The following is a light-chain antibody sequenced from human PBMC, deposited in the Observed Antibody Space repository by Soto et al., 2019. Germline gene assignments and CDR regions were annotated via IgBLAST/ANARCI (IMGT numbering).Light chain of an antibody. CDR3: HQYHNFPRT. J-gene: IGKJ1*01. CDR1: QSINGW. CDR2: KAS. Sequence: IPFTQSPSTLSSSVGYIVTITFLASQSINGWLAWYQQKPGQAPNLXIYKASTLESGVPSRFSGSGSGTEFTLTVSSLQPDDFATYYCHQYHNFPRTFGQGTKVDIK. V-gene: IGKV1-5*03.